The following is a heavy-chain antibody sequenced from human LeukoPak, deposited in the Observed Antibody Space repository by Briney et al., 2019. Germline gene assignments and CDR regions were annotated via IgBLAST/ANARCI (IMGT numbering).Heavy chain of an antibody. CDR3: VRLPGPPAAIDY. CDR1: GFTFSSYS. V-gene: IGHV3-21*01. Sequence: GGSLRLSCAASGFTFSSYSMNWVRQAPGKGLEWVSSISSSVSYIYYADSVKGRFTISRDNAKNSLYLQMNSLRAEDTAVYYCVRLPGPPAAIDYWGQGTLVTVSS. CDR2: ISSSVSYI. J-gene: IGHJ4*02. D-gene: IGHD6-13*01.